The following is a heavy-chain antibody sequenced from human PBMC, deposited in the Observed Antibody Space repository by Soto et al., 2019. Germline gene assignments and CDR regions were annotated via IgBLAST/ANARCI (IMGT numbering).Heavy chain of an antibody. CDR2: INHSGST. CDR1: GGSFSCYY. V-gene: IGHV4-34*01. Sequence: PSETLSLTCAVYGGSFSCYYWSWIRQPPGKGLEWIGEINHSGSTNYNPSLKSRVTISVDTSKNQFSLKLSSVTAADTAVYYCARGLYSSSWYCFDPWGQGTLVTVSS. CDR3: ARGLYSSSWYCFDP. D-gene: IGHD6-13*01. J-gene: IGHJ5*02.